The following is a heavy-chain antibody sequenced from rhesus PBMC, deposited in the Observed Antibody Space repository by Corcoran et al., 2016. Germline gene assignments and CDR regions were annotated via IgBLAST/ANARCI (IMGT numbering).Heavy chain of an antibody. CDR1: GGSIRDCYW. D-gene: IGHD6-25*01. V-gene: IGHV4S10*01. J-gene: IGHJ5-1*01. CDR3: VRDPPSSGSWSGRLDV. Sequence: QVQLQESGPGVVKPSEPLSLTCAVSGGSIRDCYWWTWIRRPPGKGTGGIGYIYGSSTSTSLNPSLKSRVTISKDTSKNQFSLQLISVTAADTAVYYCVRDPPSSGSWSGRLDVWGPGVLVTVSS. CDR2: IYGSSTST.